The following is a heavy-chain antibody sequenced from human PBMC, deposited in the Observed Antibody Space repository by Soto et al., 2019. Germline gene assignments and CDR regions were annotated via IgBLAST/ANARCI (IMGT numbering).Heavy chain of an antibody. V-gene: IGHV1-18*01. Sequence: QVRLVQSGSEVKKLGASVKVSCKSSDNTFTHYGINWVRQAPGQGLEWMGWISGYNGNTKYAQKFQYRVTMTADTSSRTAFMEVRILTSDDTGVYFCAATGGNYFGLDVWGQGTTVTVSS. J-gene: IGHJ6*02. CDR1: DNTFTHYG. D-gene: IGHD2-8*02. CDR3: AATGGNYFGLDV. CDR2: ISGYNGNT.